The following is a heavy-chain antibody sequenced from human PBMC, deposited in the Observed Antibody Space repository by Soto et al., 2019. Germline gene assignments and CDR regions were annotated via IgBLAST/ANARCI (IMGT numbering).Heavy chain of an antibody. CDR1: GFTLSSYW. Sequence: SLRLSCAASGFTLSSYWMHWVHQAPGKGLVWVSRINNDGSRTSHADSVKGRFTISRDNAQNTLYLQMNSLRAEDTAVYYCARDVQFQSFDYWGQGTLVTVSS. D-gene: IGHD4-4*01. CDR3: ARDVQFQSFDY. J-gene: IGHJ4*02. CDR2: INNDGSRT. V-gene: IGHV3-74*01.